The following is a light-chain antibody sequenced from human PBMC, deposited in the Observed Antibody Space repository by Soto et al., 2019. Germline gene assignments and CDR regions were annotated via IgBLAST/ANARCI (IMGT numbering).Light chain of an antibody. J-gene: IGKJ1*01. V-gene: IGKV1-5*01. CDR2: DAS. Sequence: PMTQSPSTLSASIGDRVTITCRASQSINNRLAWYQQMPGKAPNLLIYDASSLESGVPSRFRGSGSETEFTLTISGLQPDDFATYYCQQFIDGWTFGQGTKVEIK. CDR1: QSINNR. CDR3: QQFIDGWT.